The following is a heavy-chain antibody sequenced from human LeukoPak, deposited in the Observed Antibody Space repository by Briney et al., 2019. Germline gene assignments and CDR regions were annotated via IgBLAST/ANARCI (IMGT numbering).Heavy chain of an antibody. CDR1: GYTFTIYG. J-gene: IGHJ6*02. CDR3: ARDREATMVRGESGYYGMDV. V-gene: IGHV1-18*01. D-gene: IGHD3-10*01. CDR2: INSYNGNT. Sequence: ASVKVSCKTSGYTFTIYGISWVRQAPGKGLEWMGWINSYNGNTNFAQKFQGRVTMTTDTSTTTAYMELRSLRSDDTALYYCARDREATMVRGESGYYGMDVWGQGTTVTVSS.